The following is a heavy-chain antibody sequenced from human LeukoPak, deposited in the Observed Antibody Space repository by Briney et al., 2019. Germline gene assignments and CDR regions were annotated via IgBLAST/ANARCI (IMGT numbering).Heavy chain of an antibody. J-gene: IGHJ6*03. CDR1: GYTFTGYY. D-gene: IGHD3-10*01. Sequence: ASVKVSCKASGYTFTGYYMHWVRQAPGQGLEWMGGIIPIFGTANYAQKFQGRVTITADKSTSTAYMELSSLRSEDTAVYYCARGPAGGFGGDGYYYYMDVWGKGTTVTVSS. CDR3: ARGPAGGFGGDGYYYYMDV. V-gene: IGHV1-69*06. CDR2: IIPIFGTA.